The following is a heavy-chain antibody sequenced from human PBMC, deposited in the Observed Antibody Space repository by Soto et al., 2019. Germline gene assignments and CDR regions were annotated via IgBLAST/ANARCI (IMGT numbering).Heavy chain of an antibody. CDR2: IGGYKGNT. D-gene: IGHD5-18*01. CDR1: GYTFTNYG. Sequence: QVQLVQSGAEVREPGASVKVSCKASGYTFTNYGVSWVRQAPGQGLEWMGWIGGYKGNTNYAQKLQGRVTLTTDTTKRNAYMELRSLRSYDTAVDYCAPHTLDTGMPSGYWGQGTLVTVSS. V-gene: IGHV1-18*01. J-gene: IGHJ4*02. CDR3: APHTLDTGMPSGY.